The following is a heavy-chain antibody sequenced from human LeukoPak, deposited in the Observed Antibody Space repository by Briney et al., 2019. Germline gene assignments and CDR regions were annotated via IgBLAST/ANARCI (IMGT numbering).Heavy chain of an antibody. J-gene: IGHJ6*02. CDR3: AKDHVVGATRSLYYHGMDV. CDR1: GFTVSSNY. CDR2: IYSGGST. Sequence: PGGSLRLSCAASGFTVSSNYMSWVRQAPGKGLEWVSVIYSGGSTYYADSVKGRFTISRDNSKNTLYLQMNSLRAEDTAVYYCAKDHVVGATRSLYYHGMDVWGQGTTVTVSS. D-gene: IGHD1-26*01. V-gene: IGHV3-66*01.